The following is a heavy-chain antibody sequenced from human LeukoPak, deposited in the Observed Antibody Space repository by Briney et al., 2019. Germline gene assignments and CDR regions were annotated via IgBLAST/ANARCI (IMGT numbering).Heavy chain of an antibody. Sequence: GASVKVSCKASGYTFTGYYMHWVRQAPGQGLEWMGWINPNSGGTNYAQKFQGRVTMTRDTSISTAYMELSRLRSDDTAVYYCARESRGRIAVAANWFDPWGQGTLVTVSS. D-gene: IGHD6-19*01. V-gene: IGHV1-2*02. CDR2: INPNSGGT. J-gene: IGHJ5*02. CDR3: ARESRGRIAVAANWFDP. CDR1: GYTFTGYY.